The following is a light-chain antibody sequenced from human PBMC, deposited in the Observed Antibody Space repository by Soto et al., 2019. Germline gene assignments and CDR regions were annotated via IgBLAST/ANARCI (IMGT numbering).Light chain of an antibody. J-gene: IGLJ1*01. CDR1: SSNIGSNT. V-gene: IGLV1-44*01. Sequence: QSVLTQPPSASGTPGQRVTISCSGSSSNIGSNTVTWYQQLPGTAPKLLIYSINQRPSGVPDRFSGSKSGTSASLAISGLQSEDEADYYCAACEDSMNRYVFGRGTKLTVL. CDR2: SIN. CDR3: AACEDSMNRYV.